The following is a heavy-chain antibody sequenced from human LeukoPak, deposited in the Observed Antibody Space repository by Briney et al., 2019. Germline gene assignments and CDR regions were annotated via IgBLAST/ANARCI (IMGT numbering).Heavy chain of an antibody. CDR1: GLTFSSYA. Sequence: GGSLRLSCAAPGLTFSSYAMSWVRQAPGKGLEWVSVISDNGGSTYNADSVKGRFTISRDNSKDTLYLQMNSLRAEDTAVYYCAKFQCSSTSCYTYYYYGMYVWGQGTTVTVSS. D-gene: IGHD2-2*02. J-gene: IGHJ6*02. V-gene: IGHV3-23*01. CDR3: AKFQCSSTSCYTYYYYGMYV. CDR2: ISDNGGST.